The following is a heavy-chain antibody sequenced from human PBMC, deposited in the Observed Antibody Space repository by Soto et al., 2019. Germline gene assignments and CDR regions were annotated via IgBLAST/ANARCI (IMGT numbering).Heavy chain of an antibody. CDR1: GYTFTSYG. D-gene: IGHD3-22*01. Sequence: ASVKVSCKASGYTFTSYGISWVRQAPGQGLEWMGWISAYNGNTNYAQKLQGRVTMTTDTSTSTAYMELRNLRSDDTAVYYCARDRGVTMIVVAMNFDYWGQGTLVTVSS. CDR3: ARDRGVTMIVVAMNFDY. V-gene: IGHV1-18*01. J-gene: IGHJ4*02. CDR2: ISAYNGNT.